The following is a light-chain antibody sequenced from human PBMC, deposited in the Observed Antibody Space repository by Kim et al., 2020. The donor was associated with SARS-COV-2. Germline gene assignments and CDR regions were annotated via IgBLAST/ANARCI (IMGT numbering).Light chain of an antibody. J-gene: IGLJ1*01. CDR1: RSNIGSNT. CDR3: AAWDDSLNDYV. V-gene: IGLV1-44*01. Sequence: QSVLTQPPSASGTPGQRVTISCSGSRSNIGSNTVNWYQQLSGTAPKLLMYNDNQRPSGVPDRFPGSKSGTSASLAISGLQSEDEADYSCAAWDDSLNDYVFGTGTKVTVL. CDR2: NDN.